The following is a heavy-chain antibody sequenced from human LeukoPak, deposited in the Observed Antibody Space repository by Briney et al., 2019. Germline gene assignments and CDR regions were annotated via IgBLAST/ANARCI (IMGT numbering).Heavy chain of an antibody. CDR3: ARGDCISTSCSSGHFAY. V-gene: IGHV3-11*01. CDR1: GFTFSDYY. Sequence: GGSLRLSCAASGFTFSDYYMTWIRQAPGKGLEWVSYISSSGTTIYYADSVKGRFTIPRDNAKNSLYLQMNSLRAEDTAVYYCARGDCISTSCSSGHFAYWGQGTLVTVSS. D-gene: IGHD2-2*01. J-gene: IGHJ4*02. CDR2: ISSSGTTI.